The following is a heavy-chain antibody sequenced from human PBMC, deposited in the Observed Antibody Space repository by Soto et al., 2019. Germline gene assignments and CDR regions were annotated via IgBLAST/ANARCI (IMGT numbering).Heavy chain of an antibody. CDR2: INSDGSST. CDR3: ARDEGYGYGVDY. J-gene: IGHJ4*02. Sequence: GGSLRLSCAASGFNFSSHGMHWVRQAPGKGLVWVSRINSDGSSTTYADSVKGRFTFSRDNAKNTLYLQMNSLRAEDTAIYYCARDEGYGYGVDYWGQGTLVTVSS. D-gene: IGHD5-18*01. V-gene: IGHV3-74*01. CDR1: GFNFSSHG.